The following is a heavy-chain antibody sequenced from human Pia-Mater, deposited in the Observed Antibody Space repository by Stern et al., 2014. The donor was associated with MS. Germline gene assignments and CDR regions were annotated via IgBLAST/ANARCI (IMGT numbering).Heavy chain of an antibody. D-gene: IGHD3/OR15-3a*01. V-gene: IGHV4-30-4*01. Sequence: VQLVESGPGLVKPSQTLSLTCTVSGGSISSGDYYWSWIRQPPGQGLAXIGYLFYSGCTYYNPFPTRRLIISVATFKNQISLKLGSVTAAATAMYYCAREDPRTGPLVYWGQGTLVTVSS. CDR1: GGSISSGDYY. J-gene: IGHJ4*02. CDR2: LFYSGCT. CDR3: AREDPRTGPLVY.